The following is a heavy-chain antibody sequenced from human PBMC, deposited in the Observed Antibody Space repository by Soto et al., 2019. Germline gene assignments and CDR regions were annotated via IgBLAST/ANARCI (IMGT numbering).Heavy chain of an antibody. Sequence: QVQLVESGGGVVQPGRSLRLSCAASGFTFSSYGMHWVRQAPGKGLEWVAVISYDGSYKYYADSMKGRVTISRDNSKNTLYVQMNSLRAEDTAVYYCAKEGSVVATTPDFEYWGQGTLVTVSS. D-gene: IGHD5-12*01. J-gene: IGHJ4*02. CDR1: GFTFSSYG. CDR3: AKEGSVVATTPDFEY. V-gene: IGHV3-30*18. CDR2: ISYDGSYK.